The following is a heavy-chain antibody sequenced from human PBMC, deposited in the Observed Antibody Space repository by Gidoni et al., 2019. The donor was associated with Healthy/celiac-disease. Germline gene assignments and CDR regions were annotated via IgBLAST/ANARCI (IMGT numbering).Heavy chain of an antibody. D-gene: IGHD3-16*01. J-gene: IGHJ4*02. CDR3: ARGTPGDEIDY. V-gene: IGHV3-13*01. CDR1: GFTFSSYD. Sequence: EVQLVESGGGLVQPGGSLRLSCAASGFTFSSYDMPWVRQATGKGLEWVSAIGTAGDTYYPGSVKGRFTISRENAKNSLYLQMNSLRAGDTAVYYCARGTPGDEIDYWGQGTLVTVSS. CDR2: IGTAGDT.